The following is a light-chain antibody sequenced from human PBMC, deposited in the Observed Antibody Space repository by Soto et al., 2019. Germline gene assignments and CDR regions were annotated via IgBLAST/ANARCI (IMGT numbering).Light chain of an antibody. J-gene: IGKJ4*01. V-gene: IGKV3-15*01. CDR2: GAS. CDR1: QSVSSK. Sequence: EIVMTQSPGTLSVSPGERATLSCRASQSVSSKLAWYQQKPGQAPRLLIYGASTRATGIPARFSGSGSGTEFTLTISSLQSEDFAVYHCQQYNNWPLTFGGGTQVEIK. CDR3: QQYNNWPLT.